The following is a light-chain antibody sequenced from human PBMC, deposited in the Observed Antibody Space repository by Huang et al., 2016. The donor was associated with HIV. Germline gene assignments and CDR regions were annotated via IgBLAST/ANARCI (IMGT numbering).Light chain of an antibody. J-gene: IGKJ4*02. V-gene: IGKV3-11*01. CDR3: HQRAGWLL. Sequence: EVVLTQFPATLSLSPGERATLSCRASETSSSYLAWYQHKPGQPTRLLIYGTSKRATGIPARFSGSGSGTDFTSTISSLEPEDFAVYYWHQRAGWLLFGGGTKVEIK. CDR2: GTS. CDR1: ETSSSY.